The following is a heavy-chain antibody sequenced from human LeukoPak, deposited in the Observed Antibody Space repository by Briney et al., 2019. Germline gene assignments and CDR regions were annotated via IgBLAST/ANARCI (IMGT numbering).Heavy chain of an antibody. D-gene: IGHD4-11*01. CDR2: IWYDGSNK. J-gene: IGHJ6*02. CDR1: GVTFSSNG. V-gene: IGHV3-33*01. Sequence: GGSLRLSCAASGVTFSSNGMHWVRQAPGKGLEWVGVIWYDGSNKYYADSVKGRFTISRDNSKNTLYLQMNSLRAEDTAVYYCARPYYSNYYYYGVDVWGQGTTVTVSS. CDR3: ARPYYSNYYYYGVDV.